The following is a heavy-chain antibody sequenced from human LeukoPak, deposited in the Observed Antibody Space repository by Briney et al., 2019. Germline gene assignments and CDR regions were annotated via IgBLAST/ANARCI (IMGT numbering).Heavy chain of an antibody. CDR3: ARHSSSWSPNPDY. Sequence: SETLSLTCTVSGDSISSYYCSWIRQTPGKGLEWIGYMYDSGSTNYNPSLKSRVTMSIDTSKNQFSLKLSSVTAADTAVYYCARHSSSWSPNPDYWGQGTLVTVSS. CDR1: GDSISSYY. D-gene: IGHD6-13*01. J-gene: IGHJ4*02. CDR2: MYDSGST. V-gene: IGHV4-59*01.